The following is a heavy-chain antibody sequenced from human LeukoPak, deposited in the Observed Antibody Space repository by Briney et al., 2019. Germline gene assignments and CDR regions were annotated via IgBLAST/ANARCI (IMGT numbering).Heavy chain of an antibody. D-gene: IGHD6-19*01. CDR1: GFTFNRDW. Sequence: GSLRLSCAASGFTFNRDWTAWVRQAPGRGLAWVANIKEDGSEKNYVDSVKGRFTISRDNAVNSVYLQMNDLRAEDTGVYYCATKEPSTSGWSYWGQGTLVTVSS. CDR2: IKEDGSEK. J-gene: IGHJ4*02. CDR3: ATKEPSTSGWSY. V-gene: IGHV3-7*01.